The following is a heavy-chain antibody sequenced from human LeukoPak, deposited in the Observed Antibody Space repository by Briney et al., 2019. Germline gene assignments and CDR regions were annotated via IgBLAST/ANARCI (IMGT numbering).Heavy chain of an antibody. CDR1: GCTFRNYV. J-gene: IGHJ4*02. Sequence: GGSLRLSCAASGCTFRNYVIHWVRQAPGKGLEWVAVTSSDLNVKLYADSVKGRFTITRDNTRSSLFLQMYRLRAEDTAVYCCAREDGYCSGGNCYSYFDSWGQGTLVTVSS. CDR3: AREDGYCSGGNCYSYFDS. D-gene: IGHD2-15*01. CDR2: TSSDLNVK. V-gene: IGHV3-30-3*01.